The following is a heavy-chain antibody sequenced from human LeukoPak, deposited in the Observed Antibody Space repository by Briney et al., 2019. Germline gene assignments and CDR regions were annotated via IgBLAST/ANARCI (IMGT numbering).Heavy chain of an antibody. V-gene: IGHV4-34*01. J-gene: IGHJ4*02. CDR1: GGSFSTYS. Sequence: SETLSLTCAVYGGSFSTYSWSWIRQPPGKGLEWIGEINHSGSTNYNPSLKSRVTISVDTSKNQFSLKLSSVTAADTAVYYCARGGWGPLDYWGQGTLVTVSS. CDR3: ARGGWGPLDY. D-gene: IGHD3-16*01. CDR2: INHSGST.